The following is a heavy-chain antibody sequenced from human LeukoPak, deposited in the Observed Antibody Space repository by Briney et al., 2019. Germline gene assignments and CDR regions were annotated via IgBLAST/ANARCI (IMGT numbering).Heavy chain of an antibody. D-gene: IGHD6-13*01. V-gene: IGHV4-59*08. CDR2: IYYSESS. Sequence: SETLSLTCTVSGGSISTYYWSWIRQPPGKGLEWIGYIYYSESSNYNPSLKSRVTISVDTSKSQFSLKLSSVTAADTAVYYCASRGGSSWYFDYWGQGTLVTVSS. CDR3: ASRGGSSWYFDY. CDR1: GGSISTYY. J-gene: IGHJ4*02.